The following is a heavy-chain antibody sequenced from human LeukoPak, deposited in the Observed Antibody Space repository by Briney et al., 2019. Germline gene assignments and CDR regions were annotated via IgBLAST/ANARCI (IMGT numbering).Heavy chain of an antibody. Sequence: GGSLRLSCAASGFTFSSYEMNWVRQAPGKGLEWVSYISSSGSTIYYADSVKGRFTISRDNAKNSLYLQMNSLRAEDTAVYYCAKAHDSSGYYTKNVVSGGTNFDYWGQGTLVTVSS. V-gene: IGHV3-48*03. J-gene: IGHJ4*02. CDR2: ISSSGSTI. CDR1: GFTFSSYE. CDR3: AKAHDSSGYYTKNVVSGGTNFDY. D-gene: IGHD3-22*01.